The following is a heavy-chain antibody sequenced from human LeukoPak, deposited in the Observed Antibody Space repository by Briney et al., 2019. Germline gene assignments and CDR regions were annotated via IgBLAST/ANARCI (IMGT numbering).Heavy chain of an antibody. D-gene: IGHD3-10*01. CDR3: AREGEGYGSGGYID. CDR2: INPNSGGT. V-gene: IGHV1-2*02. Sequence: GASVKVSCKASGYTLTGYYMHWVRQAPGQGLEWMGWINPNSGGTNYAQKFQGRVTMTRDTSISTAYMELSRLRSDGTAVYYCAREGEGYGSGGYIDWGQGTLVTVSS. CDR1: GYTLTGYY. J-gene: IGHJ4*02.